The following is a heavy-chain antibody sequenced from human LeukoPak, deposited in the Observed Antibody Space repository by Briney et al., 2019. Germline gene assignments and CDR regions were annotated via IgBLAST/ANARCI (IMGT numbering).Heavy chain of an antibody. V-gene: IGHV3-74*01. CDR2: INTDGSYI. CDR3: ARVPATGSWFDP. J-gene: IGHJ5*02. Sequence: PGGSLRLSCAASGFTFSSFWMHWVRQAPGKGLVWVSRINTDGSYISYADSVKGRFSISRDNAKNTLYLQMNSLRAEDTAVYYCARVPATGSWFDPWGQGTLVTVSS. CDR1: GFTFSSFW. D-gene: IGHD6-13*01.